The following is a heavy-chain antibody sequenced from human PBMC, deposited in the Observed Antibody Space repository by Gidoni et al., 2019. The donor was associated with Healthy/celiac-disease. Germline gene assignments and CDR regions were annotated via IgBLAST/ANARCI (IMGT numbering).Heavy chain of an antibody. D-gene: IGHD3-22*01. V-gene: IGHV3-23*01. CDR3: AKGKDYYDSSGYYPDAFDI. J-gene: IGHJ3*02. Sequence: LEWVSAISGSGGSTYYADSVKGRFTISRDNSKNTLYLQMNSLRAEDTAVYYWAKGKDYYDSSGYYPDAFDIWGQGTMVTVSS. CDR2: ISGSGGST.